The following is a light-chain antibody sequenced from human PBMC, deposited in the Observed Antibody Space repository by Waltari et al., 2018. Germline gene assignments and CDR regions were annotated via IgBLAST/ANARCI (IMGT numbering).Light chain of an antibody. Sequence: QSALTPPRSVSGSPGQSVTISCTGTSSDVGGYDYVSWYQQHPGEAPKLIIYDVSKWPSGVPDRFSGSKSGNTASLTISGLQAEDEADYYCCSYAGSYTFVFGSATQVSVL. CDR3: CSYAGSYTFV. V-gene: IGLV2-11*01. CDR2: DVS. J-gene: IGLJ1*01. CDR1: SSDVGGYDY.